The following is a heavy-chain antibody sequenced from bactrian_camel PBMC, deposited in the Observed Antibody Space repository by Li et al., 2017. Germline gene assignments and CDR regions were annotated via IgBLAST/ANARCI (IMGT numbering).Heavy chain of an antibody. D-gene: IGHD2*01. V-gene: IGHV3S63*01. CDR1: GSTFDDLD. Sequence: HVQLVESGGGSVQAGGSLRLSCTASGSTFDDLDMAWYRQAAGNECELVSRISSDGSTYYTDSAKGRFTISKDNAKNTLYLQMNKLKSEDTAVYYCAADRVPSLEWWLEVATGTPFGYWGQGTQVTVS. CDR3: AADRVPSLEWWLEVATGTPFGY. J-gene: IGHJ6*01. CDR2: ISSDGST.